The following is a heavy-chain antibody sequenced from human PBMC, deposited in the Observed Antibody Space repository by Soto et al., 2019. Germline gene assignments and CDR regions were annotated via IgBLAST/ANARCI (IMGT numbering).Heavy chain of an antibody. CDR1: GYNFARSS. CDR2: IYPASSEI. J-gene: IGHJ4*02. CDR3: APYYIYWKT. Sequence: EVQLVESGAVVKKPGESLKISCQTSGYNFARSSIGWVRQMPGKGLEWKGIIYPASSEITYSPSFQGQVTISADMSISTAYLQWSSLKASDTAIYYCAPYYIYWKTWGQGTLVTVSS. V-gene: IGHV5-51*01. D-gene: IGHD1-26*01.